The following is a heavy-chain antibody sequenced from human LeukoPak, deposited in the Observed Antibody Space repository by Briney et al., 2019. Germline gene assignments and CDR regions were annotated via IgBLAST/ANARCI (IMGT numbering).Heavy chain of an antibody. CDR1: GFTFTSYS. Sequence: GGSLRLSCAASGFTFTSYSMNWVRQAPGKGLEWVSYISSSGNIIYYADSVKGRFTISRDNAKNSLYLQMNSLRAEDTAVYYCARRRYNWNAIDYWGQGTLVTVSS. D-gene: IGHD1-20*01. CDR3: ARRRYNWNAIDY. CDR2: ISSSGNII. J-gene: IGHJ4*02. V-gene: IGHV3-48*04.